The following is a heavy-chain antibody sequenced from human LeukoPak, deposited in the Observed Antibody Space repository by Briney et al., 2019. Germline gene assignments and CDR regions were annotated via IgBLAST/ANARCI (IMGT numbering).Heavy chain of an antibody. J-gene: IGHJ3*01. D-gene: IGHD2-2*02. CDR2: IYHSGST. Sequence: GSLRLTCAASGFTFSNAWMKWVRQAPGKGLEWIGEIYHSGSTNYNPSLKSRVTISVDKSKIQFSLKLTSVTAADTAVYYCARTRTSCYSFCPFDVWGQGTMVTVSS. V-gene: IGHV4-4*02. CDR3: ARTRTSCYSFCPFDV. CDR1: GFTFSNAW.